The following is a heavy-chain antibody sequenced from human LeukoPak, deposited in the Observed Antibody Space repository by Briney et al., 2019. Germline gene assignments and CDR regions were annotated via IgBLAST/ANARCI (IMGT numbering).Heavy chain of an antibody. J-gene: IGHJ6*04. CDR3: AGGSSSETYYYYYYGMDV. D-gene: IGHD6-13*01. V-gene: IGHV1-69*02. CDR1: GGTFNNYI. Sequence: ASVKVSCKTSGGTFNNYIISWVRQAPGQGLEWVRTIILILDIANYAQKFQGRVAITADTSTSTAYMELSDLGSEDTAVYYCAGGSSSETYYYYYYGMDVWGKGTTVTVSS. CDR2: IILILDIA.